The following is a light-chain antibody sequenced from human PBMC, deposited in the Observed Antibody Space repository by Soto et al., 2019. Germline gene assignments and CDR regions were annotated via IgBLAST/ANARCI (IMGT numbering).Light chain of an antibody. V-gene: IGLV2-18*03. Sequence: QSALTQPPSVSGSPGQSVAISCTGTSSDVGGYNRVSWYQQAPGKAPKLLIYDVSNRPSGGSTRFSGSKSGNTTSLTTSGLQAEDEADYYCRSYASGSAYVFGPGTKVTVL. CDR3: RSYASGSAYV. CDR1: SSDVGGYNR. J-gene: IGLJ1*01. CDR2: DVS.